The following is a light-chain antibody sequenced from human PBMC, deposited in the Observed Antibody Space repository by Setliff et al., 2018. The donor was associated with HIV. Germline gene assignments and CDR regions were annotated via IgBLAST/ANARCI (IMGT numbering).Light chain of an antibody. CDR3: QSADSSGTSWV. Sequence: SYELPQPPSVSVSPGQTARITCSGDALPKQYAYWYQQKPGQAPVLVIYKDSERPSGIPERFSGSSSGTTVTLTISGVQAEDEADYYCQSADSSGTSWVFGGGTKVTVL. CDR1: ALPKQY. V-gene: IGLV3-25*03. J-gene: IGLJ3*02. CDR2: KDS.